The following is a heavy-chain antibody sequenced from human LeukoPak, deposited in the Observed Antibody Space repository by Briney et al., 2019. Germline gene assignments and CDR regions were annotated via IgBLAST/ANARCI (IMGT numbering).Heavy chain of an antibody. CDR3: TRGPSAWYYDSLDY. CDR1: GFTFSSYS. D-gene: IGHD3-22*01. Sequence: GGSLRLSCAASGFTFSSYSMNWVRQAPGKGLEWVSSISSSSSYIYYADSVKGRFTISRDNAKNSLYLQMNSLRAEDTAVYYCTRGPSAWYYDSLDYWGQGTLVTVSS. V-gene: IGHV3-21*01. J-gene: IGHJ4*02. CDR2: ISSSSSYI.